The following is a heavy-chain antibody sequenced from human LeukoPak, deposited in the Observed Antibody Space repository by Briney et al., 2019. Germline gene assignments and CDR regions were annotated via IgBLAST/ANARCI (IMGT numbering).Heavy chain of an antibody. CDR3: ARTTEGAIYAFDI. CDR2: IYYRGST. J-gene: IGHJ3*02. Sequence: LSFCVIRKYYGEWIRQPQGKRLERIGYIYYRGSTNYNPSLKSRVTISVDTSENQFSLKLSSVTAADTAVYYCARTTEGAIYAFDIWGQGTMVTVSS. D-gene: IGHD1-26*01. CDR1: FCVIRKYY. V-gene: IGHV4-59*01.